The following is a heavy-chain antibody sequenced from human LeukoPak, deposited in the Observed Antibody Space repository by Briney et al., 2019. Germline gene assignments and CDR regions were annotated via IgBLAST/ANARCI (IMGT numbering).Heavy chain of an antibody. V-gene: IGHV4-4*02. D-gene: IGHD3-22*01. J-gene: IGHJ4*02. CDR2: IYHSGST. CDR3: ASGKGVITPFFDY. CDR1: GGSISSSNW. Sequence: SETLSLTCAVSGGSISSSNWWSWVRQPPGKGLEWIGEIYHSGSTNYNPSLKSRVTISVDKSKNQFSLKLSSVTAADTAVYYCASGKGVITPFFDYWGQGTLVTVSS.